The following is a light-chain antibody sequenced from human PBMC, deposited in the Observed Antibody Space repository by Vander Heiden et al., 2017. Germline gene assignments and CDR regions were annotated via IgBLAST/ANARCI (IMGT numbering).Light chain of an antibody. CDR1: NIGSKN. Sequence: SYALTQPLSVSVALGQTARITCGGNNIGSKNVHWYQQKPGQAPVLVLFSDANRASGIPERISGSNSGYTATLTIRRAQAGDEADYYCQVWDRNLVIFGGGTKLTVL. J-gene: IGLJ2*01. CDR2: SDA. CDR3: QVWDRNLVI. V-gene: IGLV3-9*01.